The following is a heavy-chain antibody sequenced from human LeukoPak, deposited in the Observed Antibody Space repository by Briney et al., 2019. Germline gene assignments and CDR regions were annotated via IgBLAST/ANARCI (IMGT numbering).Heavy chain of an antibody. J-gene: IGHJ4*02. CDR1: GGSISSYY. Sequence: SETLSLTCTVSGGSISSYYWSWIRPPPGKGLEWSGYIYYSGSTNYNPSLQSRVTISVDTSKNQFSLKLSSVTAADTAVYYCARATYSSGWGTSDYWGQGTLVTVSS. CDR3: ARATYSSGWGTSDY. D-gene: IGHD6-19*01. V-gene: IGHV4-59*01. CDR2: IYYSGST.